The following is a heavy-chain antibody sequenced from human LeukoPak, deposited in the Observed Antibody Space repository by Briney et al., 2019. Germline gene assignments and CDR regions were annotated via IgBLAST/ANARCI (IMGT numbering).Heavy chain of an antibody. V-gene: IGHV1-2*02. Sequence: ASVKVSCKASRYSFTGYYIHWVRQAPGQGLEWVGWINPNSGATNYAQKFQDRVTMTRDTPISTAYMELSRLRSDDTALYYCARDQNYYDTTSYYGIDYWGQGTLVTVSS. CDR1: RYSFTGYY. CDR2: INPNSGAT. D-gene: IGHD3-22*01. J-gene: IGHJ4*02. CDR3: ARDQNYYDTTSYYGIDY.